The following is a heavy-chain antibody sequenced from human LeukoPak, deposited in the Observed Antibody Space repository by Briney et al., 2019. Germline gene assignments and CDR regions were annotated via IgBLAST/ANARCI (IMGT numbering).Heavy chain of an antibody. CDR3: ARGGTRWLQFPFDY. Sequence: SGGSLRLSCAASGFTFSNYGMYWVRQAPGKGLEWVAFIRYDGNNEYYADSVKGRFTISRDNSKNTLYLQMNSLRAEDTAVYYCARGGTRWLQFPFDYWGQGTLVTVSS. V-gene: IGHV3-30*02. J-gene: IGHJ4*02. CDR2: IRYDGNNE. CDR1: GFTFSNYG. D-gene: IGHD5-24*01.